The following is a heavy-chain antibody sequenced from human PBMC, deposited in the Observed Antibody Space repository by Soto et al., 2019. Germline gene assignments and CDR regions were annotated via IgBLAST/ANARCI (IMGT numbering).Heavy chain of an antibody. V-gene: IGHV3-23*01. CDR3: ARKILGSTSRPNYWYFDL. J-gene: IGHJ2*01. Sequence: EVQLLESGGALVQPGGSLRLSCAGSGFTFINYAMNWVRQAPGKGLEWVSSISGGGDAAFFPDSVRGRFTISRENSKNTVTLQMNSLGVDDTAVYYCARKILGSTSRPNYWYFDLWGRGTLVTVSS. D-gene: IGHD2-2*01. CDR1: GFTFINYA. CDR2: ISGGGDAA.